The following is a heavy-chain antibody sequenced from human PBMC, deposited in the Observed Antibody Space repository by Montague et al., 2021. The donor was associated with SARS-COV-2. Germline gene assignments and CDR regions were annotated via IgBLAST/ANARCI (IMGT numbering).Heavy chain of an antibody. CDR3: VAGGDSAKAGAY. V-gene: IGHV4-39*07. CDR1: GGSIANSHKY. J-gene: IGHJ4*02. CDR2: VLYTGKP. Sequence: SETLSLTCTASGGSIANSHKYWGWVRQPPGKGLEWIGSVLYTGKPYDHPSLTARVTISLDTSKNQFSLKMYSVTAADTATYFCVAGGDSAKAGAYWGQGTLVAVSS. D-gene: IGHD3-16*01.